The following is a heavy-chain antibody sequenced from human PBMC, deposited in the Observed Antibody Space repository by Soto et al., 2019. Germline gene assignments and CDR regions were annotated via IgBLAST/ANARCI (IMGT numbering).Heavy chain of an antibody. CDR2: ISPMFGAA. CDR3: AREVQVHTPAFVY. V-gene: IGHV1-69*19. Sequence: QVQLVKSGAKMKKPGPSVKVSCQSSGGTFNTYAMNWVRQAPGQGPEWMGDISPMFGAANYAPKFQGRVTITADESTGTSYMQLSSLTSEDTALYFCAREVQVHTPAFVYWGQGTLVTVSS. CDR1: GGTFNTYA. J-gene: IGHJ4*02. D-gene: IGHD3-10*01.